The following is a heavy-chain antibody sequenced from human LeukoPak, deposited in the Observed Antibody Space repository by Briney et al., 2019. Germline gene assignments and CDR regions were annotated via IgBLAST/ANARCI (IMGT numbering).Heavy chain of an antibody. CDR2: IYTSGST. V-gene: IGHV4-61*02. J-gene: IGHJ5*02. D-gene: IGHD3-3*01. CDR1: GGSISSGSYY. CDR3: ARDHYDFWSGYYRENWFDP. Sequence: PSQTLSLTCTVSGGSISSGSYYWSWIRQPAGKGLEWIGRIYTSGSTNYNPSLKSQVTISVDTSKNQFSLKLSSVTAADTAVYYCARDHYDFWSGYYRENWFDPWGQGTLVTVSS.